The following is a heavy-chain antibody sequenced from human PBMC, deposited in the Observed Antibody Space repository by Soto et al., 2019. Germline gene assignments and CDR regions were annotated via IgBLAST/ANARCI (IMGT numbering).Heavy chain of an antibody. CDR2: ISAYNGNT. CDR1: GYTFTSYG. J-gene: IGHJ3*02. Sequence: QVQLVQSGAEGKKPGASVKVSCKASGYTFTSYGISWVRQAPGQGLEWMGWISAYNGNTNYAQKLQGRVTMTTDTSTSTAYMELRSRRSDDTDVYYCARFSMTGEDDDAYDIWGQGTMVTVSS. CDR3: ARFSMTGEDDDAYDI. D-gene: IGHD7-27*01. V-gene: IGHV1-18*01.